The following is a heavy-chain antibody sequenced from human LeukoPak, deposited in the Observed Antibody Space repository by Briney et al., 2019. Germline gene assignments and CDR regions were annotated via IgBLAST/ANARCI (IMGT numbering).Heavy chain of an antibody. Sequence: PSETLSLTCTVSGGSVSSGSYYWSWIRQPPGKGLEWLGYIYYSGSTNYNPSLKSRVTISVDTSKNQFSLKLSSVTAADTAVYYCARAYYDILTGPLVYFQHWGQGTLVTVSS. CDR2: IYYSGST. CDR3: ARAYYDILTGPLVYFQH. CDR1: GGSVSSGSYY. V-gene: IGHV4-61*01. D-gene: IGHD3-9*01. J-gene: IGHJ1*01.